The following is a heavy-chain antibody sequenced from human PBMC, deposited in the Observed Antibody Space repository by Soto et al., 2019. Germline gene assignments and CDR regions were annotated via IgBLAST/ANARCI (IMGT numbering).Heavy chain of an antibody. J-gene: IGHJ4*02. D-gene: IGHD1-26*01. V-gene: IGHV3-23*01. Sequence: EEQLLESGGGLVQPGGSLRLTCAASGVTFSSYAMSWVRQAPGKGLEWVASMPASSVSGGSKFYADSVEGRFTISRNNTAHTLYLQMNRLRAEATALYYCEKSRWEILSWGQGTVVTVSS. CDR1: GVTFSSYA. CDR2: SSVSGGSK. CDR3: EKSRWEILS.